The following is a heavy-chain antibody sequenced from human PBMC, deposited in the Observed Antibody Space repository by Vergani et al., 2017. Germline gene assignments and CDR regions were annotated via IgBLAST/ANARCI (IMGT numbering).Heavy chain of an antibody. Sequence: QVQLVQSGAEVKKPGASVKVSCKASGGTFSSYAISWVRQAPGQGLEWMGGIIPIFGTANYAQKFQGRVTITADESTSTAYMELNSLRSEDTAVYYCARRGGIAARRNWFDPWGQGTLVTVSS. V-gene: IGHV1-69*12. CDR1: GGTFSSYA. D-gene: IGHD6-6*01. CDR2: IIPIFGTA. J-gene: IGHJ5*02. CDR3: ARRGGIAARRNWFDP.